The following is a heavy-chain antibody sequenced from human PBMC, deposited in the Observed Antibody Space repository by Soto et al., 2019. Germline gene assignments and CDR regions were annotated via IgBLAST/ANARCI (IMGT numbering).Heavy chain of an antibody. CDR2: ISYDGSNK. CDR3: AGDSQAYYGATAFDI. CDR1: GFTFSSYA. J-gene: IGHJ3*02. Sequence: QVQLVESGGGVVQPGRSLRLSCAASGFTFSSYAMHWVRQAPGKGLEWVAVISYDGSNKYYADSVKGRFTISRDNSKNTLYLQMNSLRAEDTAVYYCAGDSQAYYGATAFDIWGHGTMVTVSS. V-gene: IGHV3-30-3*01. D-gene: IGHD4-17*01.